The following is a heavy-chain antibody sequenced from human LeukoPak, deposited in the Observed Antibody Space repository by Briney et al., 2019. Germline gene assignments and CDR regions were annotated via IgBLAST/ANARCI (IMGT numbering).Heavy chain of an antibody. CDR1: GYTFTGYY. CDR2: INPNSGGT. Sequence: ASVKVSFKASGYTFTGYYMHWVRQAPGQGLEWMGWINPNSGGTNYAQKFQGRVTMTRDTSISTAYMELSRLRSDDTAVYYCARGAAGTTDYYYYMDVWGKGTTVTISS. CDR3: ARGAAGTTDYYYYMDV. V-gene: IGHV1-2*02. J-gene: IGHJ6*03. D-gene: IGHD6-13*01.